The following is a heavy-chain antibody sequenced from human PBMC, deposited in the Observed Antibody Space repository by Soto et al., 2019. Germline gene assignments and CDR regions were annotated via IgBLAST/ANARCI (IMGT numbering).Heavy chain of an antibody. J-gene: IGHJ5*02. D-gene: IGHD2-2*01. CDR3: AKRTISDSTSGPYNWLDP. CDR2: VYNSGST. CDR1: GGSISNHY. Sequence: SETLSLTCTVSGGSISNHYWNWLRQPPGRGLEWIGCVYNSGSTIYNPSLESRVTISVDTSKNQFSLSLSSVTAADTAVYYFAKRTISDSTSGPYNWLDPWGQGALVTVSS. V-gene: IGHV4-59*08.